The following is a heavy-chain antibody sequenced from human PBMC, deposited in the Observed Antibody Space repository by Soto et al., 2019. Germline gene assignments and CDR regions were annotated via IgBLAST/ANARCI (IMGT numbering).Heavy chain of an antibody. J-gene: IGHJ4*02. D-gene: IGHD3-10*01. CDR1: GYTFSNYD. Sequence: QVQLVQSGAELKKPGASVKVSCKASGYTFSNYDMNWVRQATGQGPEWIGWVNPNNGGTGYAEKFQGRVALTTDNSTTTAYMELTSLRSEDTAIYYCAKVSRKGSAIDFDYWGQGTLISVSS. CDR2: VNPNNGGT. V-gene: IGHV1-8*01. CDR3: AKVSRKGSAIDFDY.